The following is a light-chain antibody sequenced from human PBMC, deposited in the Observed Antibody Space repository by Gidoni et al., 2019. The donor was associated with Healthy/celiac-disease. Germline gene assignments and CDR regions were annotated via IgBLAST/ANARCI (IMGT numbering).Light chain of an antibody. CDR3: QQYGSSPPLT. CDR1: QSVSSSY. V-gene: IGKV3-20*01. J-gene: IGKJ4*01. CDR2: GAS. Sequence: DIASSQSLVTLSLSPGERAPLSCRASQSVSSSYLAWYQQKPGQAPRLLIYGASSRATGIPDRFSGSGSGTDFTLTISRLEPEDFAVYYCQQYGSSPPLTFGGGTKVEIK.